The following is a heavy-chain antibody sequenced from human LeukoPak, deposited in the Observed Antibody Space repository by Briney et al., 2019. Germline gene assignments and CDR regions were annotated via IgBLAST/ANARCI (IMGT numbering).Heavy chain of an antibody. V-gene: IGHV1-46*01. CDR1: GYTFTSYY. CDR3: ARDPCSSTSCYYYYYMDV. D-gene: IGHD2-2*01. CDR2: INPSGGST. J-gene: IGHJ6*03. Sequence: ASVKVSCKASGYTFTSYYMHWVRQAPGQGLEWMGIINPSGGSTSYAQKFQGRVTMTRDTSTSTVYMELSSLRSEDTAVCYCARDPCSSTSCYYYYYMDVWGKGTTVTVSS.